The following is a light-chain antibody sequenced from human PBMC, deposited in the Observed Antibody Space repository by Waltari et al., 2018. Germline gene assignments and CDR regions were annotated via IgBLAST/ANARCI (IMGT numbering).Light chain of an antibody. CDR3: QQYGSSPQT. CDR2: GAA. J-gene: IGKJ1*01. Sequence: EIVLTQSPGTLSLSPGERATLSCRASQSVSSSYLAWYQQKPGQAPRLLIYGAASRATGIPDRVSGRWAGTEFTLTISRLEPEDFAVYYCQQYGSSPQTFGQGTKVEIK. V-gene: IGKV3-20*01. CDR1: QSVSSSY.